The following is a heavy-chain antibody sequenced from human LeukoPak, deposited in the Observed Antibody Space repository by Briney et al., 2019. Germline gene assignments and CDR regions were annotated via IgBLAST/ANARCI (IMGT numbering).Heavy chain of an antibody. Sequence: ASVKVSCKASGYTFISYDINWVRQATGQGLEWMGWMNPNSGNTGYAQKFQGRVTMTRNTSISTAYMELSSLRSEDTAVYYCAIMVRGVIPFDYWGQGTLVTVSS. J-gene: IGHJ4*02. V-gene: IGHV1-8*01. CDR1: GYTFISYD. D-gene: IGHD3-10*01. CDR2: MNPNSGNT. CDR3: AIMVRGVIPFDY.